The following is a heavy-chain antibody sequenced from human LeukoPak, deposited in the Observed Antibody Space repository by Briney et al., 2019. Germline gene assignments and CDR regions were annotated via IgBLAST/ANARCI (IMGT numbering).Heavy chain of an antibody. D-gene: IGHD2-2*01. CDR3: ARGGDIVVVPAAFDI. Sequence: GSLRLSCAASGFTFSSYAMSWVRQAPGKGLEWVSAISGSGGSTYYADSVKGRFTISRDNSKNTLYLQMNSLRAEDTAVYYCARGGDIVVVPAAFDIWGQGSMVTVSS. CDR2: ISGSGGST. CDR1: GFTFSSYA. V-gene: IGHV3-23*01. J-gene: IGHJ3*02.